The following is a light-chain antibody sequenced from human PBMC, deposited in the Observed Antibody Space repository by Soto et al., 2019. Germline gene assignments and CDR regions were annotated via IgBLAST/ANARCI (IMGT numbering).Light chain of an antibody. J-gene: IGLJ1*01. CDR3: CSYAGTYIFV. Sequence: QSALTQPRSVYGSPGQSVTISCTGTSSDVGAYNYVSWYQQHPDKAPKLIIYDVTQRPSGVPDRFSGSKSGNTASLTISGLQAEDEADYYCCSYAGTYIFVFGTGTKLTVL. CDR2: DVT. V-gene: IGLV2-11*01. CDR1: SSDVGAYNY.